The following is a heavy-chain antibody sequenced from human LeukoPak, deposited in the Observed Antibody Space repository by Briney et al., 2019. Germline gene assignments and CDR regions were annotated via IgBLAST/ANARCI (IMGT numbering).Heavy chain of an antibody. V-gene: IGHV3-7*01. CDR1: GFIFSSYT. D-gene: IGHD6-6*01. CDR3: ARIGYSSSSIDY. CDR2: IKQDGSVK. J-gene: IGHJ4*02. Sequence: PGGSLRLSCAAAGFIFSSYTMHWVRQAPGKGLEWVANIKQDGSVKYYVDYVKGRFTISRDNAKNSLFLQIDSLRAEDTAMYYCARIGYSSSSIDYWGQGTLVTVSS.